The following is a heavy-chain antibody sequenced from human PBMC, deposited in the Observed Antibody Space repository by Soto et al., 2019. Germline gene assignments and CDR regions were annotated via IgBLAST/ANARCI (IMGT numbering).Heavy chain of an antibody. V-gene: IGHV4-59*08. CDR2: IYYSGST. CDR1: GGSISSYY. CDR3: ARFNWYFDL. Sequence: PSETLSLTCTVSGGSISSYYSSWIRQPPGKGLEWIGYIYYSGSTNYNPSLKSRVTISVDTSKNQFSLKLSSVTAADTAVYYCARFNWYFDLWGRGTLVTVSS. J-gene: IGHJ2*01.